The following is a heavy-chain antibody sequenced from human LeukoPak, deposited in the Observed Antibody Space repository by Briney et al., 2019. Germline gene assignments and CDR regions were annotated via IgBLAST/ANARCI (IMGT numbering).Heavy chain of an antibody. J-gene: IGHJ4*02. V-gene: IGHV3-23*01. Sequence: PGGSLRLSCAASGLTFSSYAMSWVRQAPGKGLEWVSSISGSGGSTYYADSVKGRFTISRDNSQNTLYLQMNSLSAEDTAVYYCARRDGSGSNRPNDHWGQGTLVTVSS. CDR3: ARRDGSGSNRPNDH. CDR1: GLTFSSYA. CDR2: ISGSGGST. D-gene: IGHD3-10*01.